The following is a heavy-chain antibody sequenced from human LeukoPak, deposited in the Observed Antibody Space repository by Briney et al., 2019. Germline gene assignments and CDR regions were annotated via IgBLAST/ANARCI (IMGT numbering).Heavy chain of an antibody. CDR1: GFTFSSLT. CDR3: GRDYPGESGAGGP. J-gene: IGHJ5*02. D-gene: IGHD3-10*01. CDR2: ISPTGIST. Sequence: RGSLSLSCAASGFTFSSLTMNWVRQAPGKGLEWASSISPTGISTWHADSVKGRFTISRDNAKNSVHLQMTNLRVDDTAVYYCGRDYPGESGAGGPWGQGILVTVSS. V-gene: IGHV3-21*01.